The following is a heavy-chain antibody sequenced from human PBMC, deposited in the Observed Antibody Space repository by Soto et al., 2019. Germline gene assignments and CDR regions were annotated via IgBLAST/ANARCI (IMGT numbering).Heavy chain of an antibody. D-gene: IGHD3-22*01. J-gene: IGHJ4*02. Sequence: SETLSLTCTVPGGSISSGDYYWSWIRQPPGKGLECIGYIYYSGSTYYNPSLKSRVTISVDTSKNQFSLKLSSVTAADTAVYYCARVPFYDSSGRSYYFDYWGQGTLVTVSS. V-gene: IGHV4-30-4*01. CDR1: GGSISSGDYY. CDR3: ARVPFYDSSGRSYYFDY. CDR2: IYYSGST.